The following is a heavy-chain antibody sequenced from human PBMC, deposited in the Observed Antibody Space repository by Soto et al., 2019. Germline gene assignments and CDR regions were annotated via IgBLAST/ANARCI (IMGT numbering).Heavy chain of an antibody. CDR2: ISYDGSNK. D-gene: IGHD6-6*01. CDR1: GFTFSSYA. Sequence: GGSLRLSCAASGFTFSSYAMHWVRQAPGKGLEWVAVISYDGSNKYYADSVKGRFTISRDNSRNTLYLQMNSPRGEDTAVYYCARDLVAARPGFVGNYFYGMDVWGQGTAVTVSS. V-gene: IGHV3-30-3*01. J-gene: IGHJ6*02. CDR3: ARDLVAARPGFVGNYFYGMDV.